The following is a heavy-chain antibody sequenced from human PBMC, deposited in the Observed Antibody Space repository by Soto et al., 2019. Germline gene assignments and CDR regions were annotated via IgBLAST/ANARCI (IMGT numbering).Heavy chain of an antibody. Sequence: EVQLVESGGGLVQPGGSLRLSCAASGFTISSYYMSWVRQAPGKGLEWVSVIYSGGSDTTYYAGSVKGRFTISRDISKHTVYLQMNSLRAEDTAVYYCARDGSSRPTEYWGQGTLVTVSS. D-gene: IGHD3-10*01. CDR3: ARDGSSRPTEY. J-gene: IGHJ4*02. CDR1: GFTISSYY. CDR2: IYSGGSDTT. V-gene: IGHV3-66*01.